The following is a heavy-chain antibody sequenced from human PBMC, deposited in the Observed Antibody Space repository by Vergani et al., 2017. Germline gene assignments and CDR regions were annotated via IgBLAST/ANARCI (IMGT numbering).Heavy chain of an antibody. J-gene: IGHJ5*02. Sequence: QVQLQESGPGLVKPSQTLSLTCTVSGGSISSGDYYWSWIRQPPGEGLELIGYIYYSGGTYYNPSLKSLVTISVDTSKNQFSLKLSSVTAADTAVYYCAGRHIAYCGGDCYPWGQGTLVTVSS. V-gene: IGHV4-31*01. CDR1: GGSISSGDYY. CDR2: IYYSGGT. CDR3: AGRHIAYCGGDCYP. D-gene: IGHD2-21*02.